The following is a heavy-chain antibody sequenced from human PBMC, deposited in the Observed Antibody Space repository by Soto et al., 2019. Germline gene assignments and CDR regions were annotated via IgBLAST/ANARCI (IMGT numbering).Heavy chain of an antibody. J-gene: IGHJ4*02. CDR1: GFTFSSYG. Sequence: GGSLRLSCAASGFTFSSYGMHWVRQAPGKGLEWVAVIWYDGSNKYYADSVKGRFTISRDNSKNTLYLQMNSLRAEDTAVYYCARDLGGYCSSTSCSLGWGQGTLVTVSS. CDR3: ARDLGGYCSSTSCSLG. CDR2: IWYDGSNK. D-gene: IGHD2-2*01. V-gene: IGHV3-33*01.